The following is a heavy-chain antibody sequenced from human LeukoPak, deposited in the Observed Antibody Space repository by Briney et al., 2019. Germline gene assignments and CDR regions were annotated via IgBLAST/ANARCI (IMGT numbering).Heavy chain of an antibody. CDR3: ARGPWDNSSWNY. CDR2: IYYSGST. J-gene: IGHJ4*02. V-gene: IGHV4-39*07. D-gene: IGHD6-13*01. Sequence: SETLSLTCTVSGGSISSSSYYWGWIRQPRGKGLEWIGSIYYSGSTYYNPSLKSRFTISVDTSKNQFSLKLSSVTAADTAVYYCARGPWDNSSWNYWGQGTLVTVSS. CDR1: GGSISSSSYY.